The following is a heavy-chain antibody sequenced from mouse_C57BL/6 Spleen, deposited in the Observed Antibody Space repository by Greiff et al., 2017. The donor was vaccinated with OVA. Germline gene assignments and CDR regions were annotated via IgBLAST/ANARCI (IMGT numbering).Heavy chain of an antibody. CDR3: SRVTAQEYAMDY. J-gene: IGHJ4*01. V-gene: IGHV1-69*01. Sequence: QVQLQQPGAELVMPGASVKLSCKASGYTFTSYWMHWVKQRPGQGLEWIGEIDPSDSYTNYNHKFKGKSTLTVDKSSSTAYMQLSSLTSEDAAVYYCSRVTAQEYAMDYWGQGASVTVSS. CDR2: IDPSDSYT. D-gene: IGHD3-2*02. CDR1: GYTFTSYW.